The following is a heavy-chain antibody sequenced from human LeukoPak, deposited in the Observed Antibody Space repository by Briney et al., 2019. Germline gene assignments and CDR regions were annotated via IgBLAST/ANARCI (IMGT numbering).Heavy chain of an antibody. CDR2: IYTSENT. J-gene: IGHJ3*02. V-gene: IGHV4-4*07. D-gene: IGHD1-26*01. Sequence: PSQTLSLTCTLSGDSISSKYWSWLRHPAGKGREWIGRIYTSENTIYNPPLKTRYPMSVDTPKTQFSLTRTSWTAAATPGYYCTCGSMDAFDIWGQGKMVTVSS. CDR3: TCGSMDAFDI. CDR1: GDSISSKY.